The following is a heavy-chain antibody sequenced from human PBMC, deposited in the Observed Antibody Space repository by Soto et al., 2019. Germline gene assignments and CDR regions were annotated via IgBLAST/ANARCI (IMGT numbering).Heavy chain of an antibody. J-gene: IGHJ5*02. D-gene: IGHD6-13*01. CDR3: ARDRSSSWYWNWFDP. CDR2: INAGNGNT. CDR1: GYTFTSYA. Sequence: GASVKVSCKASGYTFTSYAMHWVRQAPGQRLEWMGWINAGNGNTKYSQKFQGRVTITRDTSASTAYMELSSLRSEDTAVYYCARDRSSSWYWNWFDPWGQGTLVTVSS. V-gene: IGHV1-3*01.